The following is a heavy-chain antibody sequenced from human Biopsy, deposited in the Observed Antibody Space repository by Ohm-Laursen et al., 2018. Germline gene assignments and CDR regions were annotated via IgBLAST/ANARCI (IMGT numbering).Heavy chain of an antibody. Sequence: TLSLTCNVSGGDINNYYWSWIRQPAGKGLEWIGRIYPGGSTNYNPSLKSRVTITVDTSKNQFSLKVRSVTAAGTAVYYCVRGVDYYDPYHYYALDVWGQGTTVTVSS. J-gene: IGHJ6*02. V-gene: IGHV4-4*07. D-gene: IGHD3-22*01. CDR1: GGDINNYY. CDR3: VRGVDYYDPYHYYALDV. CDR2: IYPGGST.